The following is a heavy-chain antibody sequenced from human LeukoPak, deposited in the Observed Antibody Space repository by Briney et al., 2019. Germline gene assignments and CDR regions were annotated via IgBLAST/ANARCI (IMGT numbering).Heavy chain of an antibody. CDR1: GGTFTSYA. CDR3: VTGGLIECATPFDY. V-gene: IGHV1-69*05. Sequence: SVKVSCKASGGTFTSYAISWVRQAPGQGLEWMGRIIPIFGTANYAQKFQGRVTITTDESTSTAYMELSSLRSEDTAVSYCVTGGLIECATPFDYWGQGTLVTVSS. D-gene: IGHD2-15*01. J-gene: IGHJ4*02. CDR2: IIPIFGTA.